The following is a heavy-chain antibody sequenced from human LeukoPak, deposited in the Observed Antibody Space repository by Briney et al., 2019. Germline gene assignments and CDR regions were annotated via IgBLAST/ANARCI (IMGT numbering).Heavy chain of an antibody. J-gene: IGHJ4*01. Sequence: PGRSLRLSCAASGFTFGSYSMHWVRQAPGKGLEGVAVTSSDGGIKYYADSVKGRLTISRDNSKNTLYLQMNSLRAEDTGVYYCARHPVPAAARHFDYWGRGTLVTVSS. V-gene: IGHV3-30*04. CDR3: ARHPVPAAARHFDY. D-gene: IGHD2-2*01. CDR2: TSSDGGIK. CDR1: GFTFGSYS.